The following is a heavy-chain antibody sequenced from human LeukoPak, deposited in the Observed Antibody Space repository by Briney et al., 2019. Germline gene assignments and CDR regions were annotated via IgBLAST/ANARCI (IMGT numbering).Heavy chain of an antibody. V-gene: IGHV3-23*01. CDR3: ASFIAVAGRFGFDY. D-gene: IGHD6-19*01. J-gene: IGHJ4*02. CDR2: ISGSGGST. Sequence: GGSLRLSCAASGFTVSSNYMSWVRQAPGKGLEWVSAISGSGGSTYYADSVKGRFTISRDNSKNTLYLQMNSLRAEDTAVYYCASFIAVAGRFGFDYWGQGTLVTVSS. CDR1: GFTVSSNY.